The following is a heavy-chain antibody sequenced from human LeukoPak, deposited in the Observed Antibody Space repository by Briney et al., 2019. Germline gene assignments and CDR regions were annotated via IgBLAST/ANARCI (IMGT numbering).Heavy chain of an antibody. D-gene: IGHD3-10*01. V-gene: IGHV1-24*01. CDR2: FDPEDGET. J-gene: IGHJ6*03. Sequence: GASVKVSCKVSGYTLTELSMHWVRQAPGKGLEWMGGFDPEDGETIYAQKFQGRVTMTEDTSTDTAYMELSSLRAEDTAVYYCARRGLLLWFGESFLDFYYMDVWGKGTTVTVSS. CDR1: GYTLTELS. CDR3: ARRGLLLWFGESFLDFYYMDV.